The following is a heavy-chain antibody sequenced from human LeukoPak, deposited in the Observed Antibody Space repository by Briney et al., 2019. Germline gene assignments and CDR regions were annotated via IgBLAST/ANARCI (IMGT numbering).Heavy chain of an antibody. Sequence: SETLSLTCTVSGGSISSYYWSWIRQPPGKGLEWIGSIYYSGNTYYNPSLKSRVTISIDTSKNQFSLKLSSVTAADTAVYYCARDARVQKWFGELLKTTTYYFDYWGQGTLVTVSS. V-gene: IGHV4-39*07. CDR3: ARDARVQKWFGELLKTTTYYFDY. D-gene: IGHD3-10*01. CDR2: IYYSGNT. J-gene: IGHJ4*02. CDR1: GGSISSYY.